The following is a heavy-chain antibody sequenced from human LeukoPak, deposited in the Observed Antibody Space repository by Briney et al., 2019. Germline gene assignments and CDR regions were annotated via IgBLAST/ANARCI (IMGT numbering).Heavy chain of an antibody. CDR1: GGSFSGYY. CDR3: ARERRARYCSSTSCYNDYFDY. D-gene: IGHD2-2*02. CDR2: INYSGNA. Sequence: SETLSLTCAVFGGSFSGYYWTWIRQPPGKGLEWIGEINYSGNANYNPPLKSRVTISVDTSKNQFSLKLSSVTAADTAVYYCARERRARYCSSTSCYNDYFDYWGQGTLVTVSS. V-gene: IGHV4-34*01. J-gene: IGHJ4*02.